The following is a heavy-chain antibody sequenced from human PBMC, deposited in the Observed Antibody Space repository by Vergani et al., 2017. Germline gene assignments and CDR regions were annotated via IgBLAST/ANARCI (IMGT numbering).Heavy chain of an antibody. Sequence: QVQLVQSGAEVKKPGASVKVSCKASGYTFTSYYMHWVRQAPGQGLEWMGIINPSGGSTSYAQKFQGRVTITADKSTSTAYMELSSLRSEDTAVYYCAKAVRYGYLFRAGTFDYWGQGTLVTVSS. CDR2: INPSGGST. J-gene: IGHJ4*02. CDR1: GYTFTSYY. D-gene: IGHD5-18*01. CDR3: AKAVRYGYLFRAGTFDY. V-gene: IGHV1-46*01.